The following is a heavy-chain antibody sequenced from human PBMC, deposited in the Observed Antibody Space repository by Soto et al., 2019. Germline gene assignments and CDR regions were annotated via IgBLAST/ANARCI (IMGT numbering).Heavy chain of an antibody. J-gene: IGHJ5*02. D-gene: IGHD3-3*01. CDR2: FNPKGGDS. CDR1: GYMFSDYF. CDR3: ARASFILRRITNLGEASPGIIEH. Sequence: QVQLVQSGTEVKRPGASVKVSCKASGYMFSDYFLHWVRQAPGQGLEWMGWFNPKGGDSHYAQKFKYRVTMSADTPIANTAYMELSGLRSDDTATYFCARASFILRRITNLGEASPGIIEHWGQGTLVSVSS. V-gene: IGHV1-2*02.